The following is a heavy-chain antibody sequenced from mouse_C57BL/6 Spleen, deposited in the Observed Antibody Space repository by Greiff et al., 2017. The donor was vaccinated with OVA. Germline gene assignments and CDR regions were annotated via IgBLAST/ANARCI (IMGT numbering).Heavy chain of an antibody. V-gene: IGHV1-22*01. CDR3: AKDERRYFDY. J-gene: IGHJ2*01. CDR2: INPNNGGT. CDR1: GYTFTDYN. Sequence: EVQLQQSGPELVKPGASVKMSCKASGYTFTDYNMHWVKQSHGKSLEWIGYINPNNGGTSYNQKFKGKATLTVNKSSSTAYMGLRSLTSEDSAVYYCAKDERRYFDYWGQGTTRTVSS.